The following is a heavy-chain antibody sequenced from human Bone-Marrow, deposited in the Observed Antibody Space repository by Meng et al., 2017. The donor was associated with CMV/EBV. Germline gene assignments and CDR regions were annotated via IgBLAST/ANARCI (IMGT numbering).Heavy chain of an antibody. Sequence: SVKVSCKASGGTFSRYAFSWVRQAPGQGLEWMGGIIPMIDKAHYAQKFQGTVTITADKSTSTAYMELSSLKSDDTAVYYCASAMVRTVTTYYYYLYGLDVWGQGTTVTVYS. CDR2: IIPMIDKA. V-gene: IGHV1-69*10. J-gene: IGHJ6*01. CDR1: GGTFSRYA. D-gene: IGHD3-10*01. CDR3: ASAMVRTVTTYYYYLYGLDV.